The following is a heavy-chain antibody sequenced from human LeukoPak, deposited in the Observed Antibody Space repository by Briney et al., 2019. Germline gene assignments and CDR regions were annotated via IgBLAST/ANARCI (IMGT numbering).Heavy chain of an antibody. CDR2: ISGSGGST. CDR3: AKRLSGYPFDY. V-gene: IGHV3-23*01. J-gene: IGHJ4*02. D-gene: IGHD3-22*01. Sequence: GRTLRLSCAASGFTFSSYGMSWVRQAPGKGLEWVSAISGSGGSTYYADSVKGRFTISRDNSKNTLYLQMNSLRAEDTAVYYCAKRLSGYPFDYWGQGTLVTVSS. CDR1: GFTFSSYG.